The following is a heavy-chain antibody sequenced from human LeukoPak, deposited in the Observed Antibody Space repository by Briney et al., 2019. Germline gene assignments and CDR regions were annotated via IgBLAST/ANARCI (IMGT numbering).Heavy chain of an antibody. D-gene: IGHD5-24*01. CDR2: IWYDGSNK. CDR3: AKDFGYNSGANDY. CDR1: GFSSSGYG. V-gene: IGHV3-33*06. J-gene: IGHJ4*02. Sequence: GGSLRLSCVASGFSSSGYGMHWVRQTPAKGLEWVAVIWYDGSNKYYADSVKGRFTISRDNSENTVYLQMNNLRVDDTALYYCAKDFGYNSGANDYWGQGTPVTVST.